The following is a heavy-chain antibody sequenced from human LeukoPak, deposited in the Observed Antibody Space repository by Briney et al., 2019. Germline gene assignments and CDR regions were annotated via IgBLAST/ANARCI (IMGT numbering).Heavy chain of an antibody. D-gene: IGHD3-22*01. Sequence: PGGSLRLSCAASGFTFSNERMHWVRQAPGKGLLWVSPINNDGSNPTYADSVMGRFTISRDNAKNSLYLQMNSLRAEDTAVYFCADSDPSLPYWGQGTLVTVSS. J-gene: IGHJ4*02. CDR3: ADSDPSLPY. CDR1: GFTFSNER. CDR2: INNDGSNP. V-gene: IGHV3-74*01.